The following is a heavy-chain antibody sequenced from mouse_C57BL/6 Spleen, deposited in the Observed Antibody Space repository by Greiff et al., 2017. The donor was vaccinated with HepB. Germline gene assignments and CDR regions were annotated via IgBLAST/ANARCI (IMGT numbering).Heavy chain of an antibody. D-gene: IGHD2-4*01. CDR3: ARPGDYDGDYYAMDY. CDR1: GYTFTSYW. J-gene: IGHJ4*01. CDR2: IDPSDSYT. Sequence: QVQLQQPGAELVRPGTSVKLSCKASGYTFTSYWMHWVKQRPGQGLEWIGVIDPSDSYTNYNQKFKGKATLTVDTSSSTAYMQLSSLTSEDSAVYYCARPGDYDGDYYAMDYWGQGTSGTVSS. V-gene: IGHV1-59*01.